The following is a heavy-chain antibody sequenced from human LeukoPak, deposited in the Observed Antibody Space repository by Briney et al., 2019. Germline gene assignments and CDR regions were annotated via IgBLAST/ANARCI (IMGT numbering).Heavy chain of an antibody. CDR3: ARVPPSTYGDSWYFDL. CDR2: INHSGST. V-gene: IGHV4-34*01. Sequence: SETLSLTCAVYGGSFSGYYWSWIRQPPGKGLEWIGEINHSGSTNYNPSLKSRVTISVDTSKNQFSLKLSSVTAADTAVYYCARVPPSTYGDSWYFDLWGRGTLVTVSS. D-gene: IGHD4-17*01. CDR1: GGSFSGYY. J-gene: IGHJ2*01.